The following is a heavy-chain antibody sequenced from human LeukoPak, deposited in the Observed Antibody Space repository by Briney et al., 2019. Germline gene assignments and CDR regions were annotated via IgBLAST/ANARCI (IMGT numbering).Heavy chain of an antibody. Sequence: GGSLRLSCAVSRFTFSDYWMNWLRKAPGKGLEWLASINQNGAEKSYVDSVKGRFTISRDNPKNSLYLQMSSLRAEDTAVYYCARDGTAAGLYFDLWGQGTLVTVSS. CDR3: ARDGTAAGLYFDL. J-gene: IGHJ4*01. CDR2: INQNGAEK. V-gene: IGHV3-7*01. CDR1: RFTFSDYW. D-gene: IGHD6-13*01.